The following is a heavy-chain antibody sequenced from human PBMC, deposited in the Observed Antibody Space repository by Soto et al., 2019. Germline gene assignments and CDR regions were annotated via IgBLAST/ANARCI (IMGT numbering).Heavy chain of an antibody. D-gene: IGHD3-10*01. CDR1: GGSFSGYY. CDR2: INHSGST. Sequence: SETLSLTCAVYGGSFSGYYWSWIRQPPGKGLEWIGEINHSGSTNYNPSLKSRVTISVDTSKNQFSLKLSSVTAADTAVYYCARAAHHYGGSASNDYWGQGTLVTVSS. V-gene: IGHV4-34*01. CDR3: ARAAHHYGGSASNDY. J-gene: IGHJ4*02.